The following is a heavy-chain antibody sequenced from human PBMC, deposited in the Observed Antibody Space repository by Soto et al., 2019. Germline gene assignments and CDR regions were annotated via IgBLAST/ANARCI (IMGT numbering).Heavy chain of an antibody. V-gene: IGHV3-53*04. Sequence: EVQLVESGGGLIKPGGSQRLSCAASGIPVSNNYMTWVREAPGKGLEWVSVLHSGGDTYYANSVKGRFTISRHDSTNTLSLQMNSLTPEDTAVYYCARDGPYYYASRMDVWGQGTTVTVSS. D-gene: IGHD3-10*01. CDR2: LHSGGDT. CDR1: GIPVSNNY. CDR3: ARDGPYYYASRMDV. J-gene: IGHJ6*02.